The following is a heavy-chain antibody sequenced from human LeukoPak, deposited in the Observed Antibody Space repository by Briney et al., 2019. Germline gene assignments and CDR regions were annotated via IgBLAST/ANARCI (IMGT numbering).Heavy chain of an antibody. J-gene: IGHJ4*02. D-gene: IGHD1-26*01. CDR3: ARDIPRGSTHLDY. CDR2: ISGSGGST. V-gene: IGHV3-23*01. Sequence: PGGSLRLSCAVSGFIFNSYAMSWVRQAPGKGLEWVSGISGSGGSTYYADSVRGRFTISRDNSKNTLYLQMNILRVEDTAVYYCARDIPRGSTHLDYWGQGTLVTVSA. CDR1: GFIFNSYA.